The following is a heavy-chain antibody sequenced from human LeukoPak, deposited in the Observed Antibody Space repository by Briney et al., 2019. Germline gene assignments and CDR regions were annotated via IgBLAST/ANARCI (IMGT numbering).Heavy chain of an antibody. J-gene: IGHJ4*02. D-gene: IGHD5-18*01. V-gene: IGHV3-48*03. CDR1: GFTFSSYE. CDR2: ISSSGSTI. CDR3: ARGSVDTAMAGDY. Sequence: GGSLRLSCAASGFTFSSYEMNWVRQARGKGLEWVSYISSSGSTIYYADSVKARFTISRDNAKNSLYLQMNSLRAEDTAVYYCARGSVDTAMAGDYWGQGTLVTVSS.